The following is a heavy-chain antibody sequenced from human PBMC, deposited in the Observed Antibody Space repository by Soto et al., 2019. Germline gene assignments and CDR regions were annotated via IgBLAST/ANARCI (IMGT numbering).Heavy chain of an antibody. J-gene: IGHJ5*02. CDR2: IYSSGTT. D-gene: IGHD1-1*01. CDR1: GGSITSGDYY. V-gene: IGHV4-30-4*01. CDR3: ARVNPSLLELEVGEAWFDP. Sequence: QVPLQESGPGLVKPSQTLSLTCTVSGGSITSGDYYWSWIRQPPGKGLEWIGYIYSSGTTYYNPSLKSRITISVDTSKDQFSLKVTSVTAADTAVYYCARVNPSLLELEVGEAWFDPWGQGTLVTVSS.